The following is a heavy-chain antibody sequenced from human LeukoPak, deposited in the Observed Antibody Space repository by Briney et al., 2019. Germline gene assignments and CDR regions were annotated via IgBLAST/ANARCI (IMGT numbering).Heavy chain of an antibody. CDR3: AKSDNPWEPVNPFDY. J-gene: IGHJ4*02. CDR2: ITWDGGAT. V-gene: IGHV3-43*01. Sequence: GGSLRLSCAASEFTFDDFSMNWVRQAPGTGLEWVSLITWDGGATYYADSVKGRFTISRDNSKNSLYLQMNSLRTEDTAVYYCAKSDNPWEPVNPFDYWGQGTLVTVS. CDR1: EFTFDDFS. D-gene: IGHD1-26*01.